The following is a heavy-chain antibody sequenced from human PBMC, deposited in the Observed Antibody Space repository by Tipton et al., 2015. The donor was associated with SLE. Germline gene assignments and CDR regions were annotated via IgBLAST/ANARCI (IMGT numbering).Heavy chain of an antibody. CDR3: ARGVAERLGLDF. J-gene: IGHJ4*02. CDR1: GDSFKSGSYY. Sequence: TLSLTCTVSGDSFKSGSYYWSWIRQPAGKGLEWIGRIYTSGSTNYNPSLKSRVTISVDTSKNQFSLKLTSVTAADTALYFCARGVAERLGLDFWGQGSLVTVSS. V-gene: IGHV4-61*02. D-gene: IGHD6-19*01. CDR2: IYTSGST.